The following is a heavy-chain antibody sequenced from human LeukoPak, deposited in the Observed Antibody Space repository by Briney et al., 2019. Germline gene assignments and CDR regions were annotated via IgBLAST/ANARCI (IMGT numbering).Heavy chain of an antibody. CDR2: INHSGST. V-gene: IGHV4-34*01. Sequence: SETLSLTCAVYGGSFSGYYWSWIRQPPGKGLEWIGEINHSGSTNYNPSLKSRVTISVDTSKNQFSLKLSSVTAADTAVYYCARGTILRWFSVFDYWGQGTLVTVSS. D-gene: IGHD4-23*01. CDR1: GGSFSGYY. CDR3: ARGTILRWFSVFDY. J-gene: IGHJ4*02.